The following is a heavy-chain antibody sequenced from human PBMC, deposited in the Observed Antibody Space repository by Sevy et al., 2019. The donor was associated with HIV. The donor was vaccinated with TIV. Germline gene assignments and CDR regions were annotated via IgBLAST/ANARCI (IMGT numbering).Heavy chain of an antibody. CDR3: AKVGRGSTTGTTDY. CDR1: EFPFSSYA. Sequence: GGSLRLSCAASEFPFSSYAKDWVRQAPGKGLEWVSIVSSTRETEYYADSVKGRFTISRDHSKNTLNLQMNSLRAEDTAVYYCAKVGRGSTTGTTDYWGQGTLVTVSS. D-gene: IGHD1-1*01. J-gene: IGHJ4*02. V-gene: IGHV3-23*01. CDR2: VSSTRETE.